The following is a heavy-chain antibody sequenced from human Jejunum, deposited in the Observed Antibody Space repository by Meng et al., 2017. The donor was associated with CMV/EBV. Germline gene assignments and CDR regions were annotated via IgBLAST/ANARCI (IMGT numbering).Heavy chain of an antibody. V-gene: IGHV3-7*01. CDR3: AREGTQLWPPNLFFDL. J-gene: IGHJ2*01. D-gene: IGHD5-18*01. Sequence: FRTYWMSWVRQAPGKGLEWVANINEDEDEKTFLDSVRGRFTISRDNAKKSLYLQMSSLRVEDTAVYYCAREGTQLWPPNLFFDLWGRGTLVTVSS. CDR2: INEDEDEK. CDR1: FRTYW.